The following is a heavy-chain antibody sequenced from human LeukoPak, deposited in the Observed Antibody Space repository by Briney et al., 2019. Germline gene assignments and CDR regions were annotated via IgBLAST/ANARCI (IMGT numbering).Heavy chain of an antibody. CDR1: GYTFPSYG. D-gene: IGHD3-9*01. V-gene: IGHV1-18*01. J-gene: IGHJ4*02. CDR3: ARLAHVLRYVDGLLYEYYFDY. CDR2: IGAYIGNT. Sequence: ASVKVSCKAFGYTFPSYGIRWVRQAPGQGLEGMGWIGAYIGNTNYAQKLQGRVTMTTDTSTSTAYMELKSLRSDDTAVYYCARLAHVLRYVDGLLYEYYFDYWGQGTLVTVSS.